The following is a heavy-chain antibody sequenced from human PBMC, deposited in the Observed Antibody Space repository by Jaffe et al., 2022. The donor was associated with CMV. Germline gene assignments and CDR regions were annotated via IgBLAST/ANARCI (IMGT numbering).Heavy chain of an antibody. J-gene: IGHJ6*03. D-gene: IGHD2-15*01. V-gene: IGHV4-39*01. CDR2: IYYSGST. Sequence: QLQLQESGPGLVKPSETLSLTCTVSGGSISSSSYYWGWIRQPPGKGLEWIGSIYYSGSTYYNPSLKSRVTISVDTSKNQFSLKLSSVTAADTAVYYCARQYCSGGSCYYYYYYMDVWGKGTTVTVSS. CDR3: ARQYCSGGSCYYYYYYMDV. CDR1: GGSISSSSYY.